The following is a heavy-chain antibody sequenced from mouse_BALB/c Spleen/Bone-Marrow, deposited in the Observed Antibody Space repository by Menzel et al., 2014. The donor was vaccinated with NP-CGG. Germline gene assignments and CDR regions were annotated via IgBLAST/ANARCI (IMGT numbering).Heavy chain of an antibody. J-gene: IGHJ4*01. CDR2: INPSNGGT. CDR1: GYTFTSYY. CDR3: TRSRRAMDH. D-gene: IGHD2-12*01. V-gene: IGHV1S81*02. Sequence: VQLQQSGAELVKPGASVKLSCKASGYTFTSYYMCWVKQRPGQGLEWIGEINPSNGGTNFNEKFKSKATLTVDKSSSTAYMSLSSLTSEDSAVYYYTRSRRAMDHWGQGTSVTVSS.